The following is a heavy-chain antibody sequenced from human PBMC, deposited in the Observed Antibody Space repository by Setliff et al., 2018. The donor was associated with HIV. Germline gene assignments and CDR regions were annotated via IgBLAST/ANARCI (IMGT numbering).Heavy chain of an antibody. J-gene: IGHJ3*02. CDR2: INTSGST. CDR1: GGSISSGSYY. V-gene: IGHV4-61*02. Sequence: SETLSLTCTVSGGSISSGSYYWSWIRQPAGKGLEWIGRINTSGSTNYNPALKSRVIVSIDTSKNQFSLKLSSVTAADTAVYYCARGQATQRYSSSPGAFDIWGQGTLVTVSS. D-gene: IGHD6-6*01. CDR3: ARGQATQRYSSSPGAFDI.